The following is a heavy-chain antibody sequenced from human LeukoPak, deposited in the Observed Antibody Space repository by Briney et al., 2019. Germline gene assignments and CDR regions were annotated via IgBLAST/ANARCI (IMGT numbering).Heavy chain of an antibody. CDR2: IWYDGSNK. CDR1: GFTFSNYG. J-gene: IGHJ6*02. V-gene: IGHV3-33*01. Sequence: PGGSLRLSCAASGFTFSNYGMHWVRLAPGKGLEWVAVIWYDGSNKYYADSVKGRFTISRDNSKNTPYLQMNSLRAEDTAVYYCARRGFPPYGMDVWGQGTTVTVSS. CDR3: ARRGFPPYGMDV.